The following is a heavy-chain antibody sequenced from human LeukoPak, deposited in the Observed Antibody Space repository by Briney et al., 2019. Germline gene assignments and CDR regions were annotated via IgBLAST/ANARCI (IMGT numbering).Heavy chain of an antibody. V-gene: IGHV3-49*04. CDR1: GFTVSSNY. J-gene: IGHJ4*02. Sequence: GGSLRLSCAASGFTVSSNYMSWVRQAPGKGLEWVGFIASETYGGTAEYAASVKGRFIISRDDSKSIAYLQMNSLKTEDTAVYYCTRDQTPYYWGQGTLVTVSS. CDR3: TRDQTPYY. CDR2: IASETYGGTA.